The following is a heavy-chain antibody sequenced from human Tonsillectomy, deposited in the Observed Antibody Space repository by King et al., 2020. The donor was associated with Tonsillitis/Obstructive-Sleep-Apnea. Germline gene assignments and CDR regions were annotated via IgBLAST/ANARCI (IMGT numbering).Heavy chain of an antibody. D-gene: IGHD3-3*01. J-gene: IGHJ4*02. CDR1: GFTFSSYA. V-gene: IGHV3-23*04. Sequence: VQLVESGGGLVQPGGSLRLSCAASGFTFSSYAMTWVRQAPGKGLEWVSGISGSGGTTYYADSVKGRFTNSRDNSKNTLYLQMNSLRAEDTAVYYCAKESTLDDFWSGYLDYWGQGTLVTVSS. CDR2: ISGSGGTT. CDR3: AKESTLDDFWSGYLDY.